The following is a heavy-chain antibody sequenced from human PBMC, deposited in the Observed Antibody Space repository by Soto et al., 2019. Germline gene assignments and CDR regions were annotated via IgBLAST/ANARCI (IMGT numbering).Heavy chain of an antibody. D-gene: IGHD2-8*01. J-gene: IGHJ6*02. V-gene: IGHV3-23*01. CDR1: GFTFSSYA. CDR3: GKNQVFDRTLMGECMAV. CDR2: ISGSGGAT. Sequence: EVQLLESGGGLVQPGGSLRLSCAASGFTFSSYAMRWVRQAPGKGLEWVSSISGSGGATYYADSVKGRFTISRDNSKNALYLQQNSVIAEATSVYFCGKNQVFDRTLMGECMAVWGQGTT.